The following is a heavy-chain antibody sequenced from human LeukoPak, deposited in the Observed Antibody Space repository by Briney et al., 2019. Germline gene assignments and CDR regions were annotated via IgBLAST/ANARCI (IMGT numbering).Heavy chain of an antibody. V-gene: IGHV1-2*02. CDR1: GYTFSDYN. D-gene: IGHD3-10*01. Sequence: ASVKVSCKASGYTFSDYNMHWVRQAPGQGPEWMGWINANSGGTNYAQKFQGRATMTRDASISTAYMELSRLSSDDTAVYYCACASGTYYNGNYFDYWGQGTLVTVSS. CDR2: INANSGGT. J-gene: IGHJ4*02. CDR3: ACASGTYYNGNYFDY.